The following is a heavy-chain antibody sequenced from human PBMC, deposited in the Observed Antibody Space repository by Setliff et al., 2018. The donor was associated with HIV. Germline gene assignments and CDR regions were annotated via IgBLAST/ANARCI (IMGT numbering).Heavy chain of an antibody. Sequence: SETLSLTCTVSGGSISSSSYYWGWIRQPPGKGLEWIGGIYYSGATYYNPSLKSRVTLSVDTSNNQFSLKLSSVTAADTAVYYCARHLRWELPYYFDYWVPETLLVTVSS. V-gene: IGHV4-39*01. J-gene: IGHJ4*03. D-gene: IGHD1-26*01. CDR2: IYYSGAT. CDR1: GGSISSSSYY. CDR3: ARHLRWELPYYFDY.